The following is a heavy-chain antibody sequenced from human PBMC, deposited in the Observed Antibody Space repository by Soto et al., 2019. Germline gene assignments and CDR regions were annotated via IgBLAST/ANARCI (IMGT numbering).Heavy chain of an antibody. CDR2: MNPNSGAT. J-gene: IGHJ4*02. CDR1: GYTLTGYY. Sequence: GASVKVSCKASGYTLTGYYLHWVRQAPGQGLEWMGWMNPNSGATDYAVEFQGRVTMTRDTSISTASMELTNLRSDDTAVIFRARGYPVVGLDYWGQGTLVTVSS. D-gene: IGHD2-2*01. CDR3: ARGYPVVGLDY. V-gene: IGHV1-2*02.